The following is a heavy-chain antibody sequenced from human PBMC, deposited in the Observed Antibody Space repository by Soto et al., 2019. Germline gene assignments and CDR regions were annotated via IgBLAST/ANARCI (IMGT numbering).Heavy chain of an antibody. J-gene: IGHJ3*02. CDR1: GFTFSSYG. D-gene: IGHD2-2*01. V-gene: IGHV3-33*01. Sequence: QVQLVESGGGVVQPGRSLRLSCAASGFTFSSYGMHWVRQAPGKGLEWVALIWFDGSDKYYADSVKGRFTISRDNSKNTLYLQMNSLRADDTAVYYCARLYCSSTSCYSVGAVDIWGQGTMVTVSS. CDR3: ARLYCSSTSCYSVGAVDI. CDR2: IWFDGSDK.